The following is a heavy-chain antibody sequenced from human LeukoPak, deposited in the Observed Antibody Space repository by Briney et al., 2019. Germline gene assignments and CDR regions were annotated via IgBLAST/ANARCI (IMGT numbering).Heavy chain of an antibody. CDR3: AKGLIRITIFGVVSPFDY. CDR2: ISGSGGST. CDR1: GFTFSSYA. D-gene: IGHD3-3*01. Sequence: GGSLRLSCAASGFTFSSYAMSWVRQAPGKGLEWVSAISGSGGSTYYADSVKGRFTISRDNSKNTLYLQMNSLRAEDTAVYYCAKGLIRITIFGVVSPFDYWGQGTLVTVSS. J-gene: IGHJ4*02. V-gene: IGHV3-23*01.